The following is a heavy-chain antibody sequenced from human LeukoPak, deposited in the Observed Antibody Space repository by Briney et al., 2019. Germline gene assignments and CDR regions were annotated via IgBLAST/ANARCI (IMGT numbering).Heavy chain of an antibody. J-gene: IGHJ4*02. CDR1: GNYW. D-gene: IGHD5-12*01. Sequence: GGSLRLSCAASGNYWMHWVRQAPGKGLVWVSHINSDGSWTSYADSVKGRFTISRDNAKNSLYLQMNSLRAEDTAVYYCARASYSGYETPSLAGDYWGQGTLVTVSS. CDR2: INSDGSWT. CDR3: ARASYSGYETPSLAGDY. V-gene: IGHV3-74*01.